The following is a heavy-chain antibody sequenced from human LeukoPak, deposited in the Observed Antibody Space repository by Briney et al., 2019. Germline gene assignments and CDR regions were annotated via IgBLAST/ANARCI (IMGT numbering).Heavy chain of an antibody. J-gene: IGHJ4*02. CDR3: ARSPGYYDSSGYYGDYFDY. CDR1: GGSIGSGGYY. CDR2: IYYSGST. Sequence: TPSQTLSLTCTVSGGSIGSGGYYWSWIRQHPGKGLEWIGYIYYSGSTYYNPSLKSRVTISVDTSKNQFSLKRSSVTAADTAVYYCARSPGYYDSSGYYGDYFDYWGQGTLATVSS. V-gene: IGHV4-31*03. D-gene: IGHD3-22*01.